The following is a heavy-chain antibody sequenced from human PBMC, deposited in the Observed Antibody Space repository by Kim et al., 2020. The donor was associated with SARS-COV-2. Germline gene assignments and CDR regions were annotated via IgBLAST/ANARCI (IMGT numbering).Heavy chain of an antibody. Sequence: GGSLRLSCAASGFTFDDYTMHWVRQAPGKGLEWVSLISWDGGSTYYADSVKGRFTISRDNSKNSLYLQMNSLRTEDTALYYCAFKYYYDSSGYNKYYYYGMDVWGQGTTVTVSS. CDR1: GFTFDDYT. J-gene: IGHJ6*02. D-gene: IGHD3-22*01. CDR3: AFKYYYDSSGYNKYYYYGMDV. CDR2: ISWDGGST. V-gene: IGHV3-43*01.